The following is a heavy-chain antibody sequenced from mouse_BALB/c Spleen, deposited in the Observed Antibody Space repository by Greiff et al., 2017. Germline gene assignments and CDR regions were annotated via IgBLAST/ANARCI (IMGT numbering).Heavy chain of an antibody. CDR2: IWGDGST. V-gene: IGHV2-6-7*01. CDR1: GFSLTGYG. Sequence: VQGVESGPGLVAPSQSLSITCTVSGFSLTGYGVNWVRQPPGKGLEWLGMIWGDGSTDYNSALKSRLSISKDNSKSQVFLKMNSLQTDDTARYYCARDGNYSYWYFDVWGAGTTVTVSS. CDR3: ARDGNYSYWYFDV. J-gene: IGHJ1*01. D-gene: IGHD2-1*01.